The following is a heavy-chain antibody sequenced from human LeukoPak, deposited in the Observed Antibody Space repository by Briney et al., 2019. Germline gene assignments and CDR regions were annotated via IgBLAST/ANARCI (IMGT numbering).Heavy chain of an antibody. V-gene: IGHV3-21*05. J-gene: IGHJ6*03. CDR2: ISSSSSYI. Sequence: PGGSLRLSCAASAVNFNNYAMNWVRQSPGRGLEWVSYISSSSSYIRYADSVKGRFTISRDNAKNSLYLQMNSLRAEDTAVYYCARNYYDSSGYYFAGALGSRYYYMDVWGKGTTVTISS. D-gene: IGHD3-22*01. CDR3: ARNYYDSSGYYFAGALGSRYYYMDV. CDR1: AVNFNNYA.